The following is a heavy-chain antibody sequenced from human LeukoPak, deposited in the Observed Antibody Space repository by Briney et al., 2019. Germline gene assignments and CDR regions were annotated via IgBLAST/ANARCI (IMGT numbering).Heavy chain of an antibody. J-gene: IGHJ4*02. Sequence: ASVKVSCKASGGTFSSYAISWVRQAPGQGLEWMGGIIPIFGTANYAQKFQGRVTITADESTSTAYMELSSLRSEDTAVYYCASPASKTAMMPFDYWGQGTLVTVSS. D-gene: IGHD5-18*01. CDR3: ASPASKTAMMPFDY. V-gene: IGHV1-69*13. CDR1: GGTFSSYA. CDR2: IIPIFGTA.